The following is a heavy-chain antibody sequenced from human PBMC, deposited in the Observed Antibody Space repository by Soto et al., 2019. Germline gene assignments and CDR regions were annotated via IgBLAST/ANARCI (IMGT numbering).Heavy chain of an antibody. CDR2: INHSGST. CDR1: GGSFSGYY. V-gene: IGHV4-34*01. CDR3: ARLRVGFGELLTY. Sequence: SETLSLTCAVYGGSFSGYYWSWIRQPPGKGLEWIGEINHSGSTNYNPSLKSRVTISVDTSKNQFSLKLSSVTAADTAVYYCARLRVGFGELLTYWGQGTLVTVSS. D-gene: IGHD3-10*01. J-gene: IGHJ4*02.